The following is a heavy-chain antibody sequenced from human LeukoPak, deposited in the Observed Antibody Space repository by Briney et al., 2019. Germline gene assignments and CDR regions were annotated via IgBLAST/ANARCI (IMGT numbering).Heavy chain of an antibody. J-gene: IGHJ4*02. V-gene: IGHV5-51*01. CDR3: ARRPTTGTSYDY. Sequence: GESLKISRKGSGYSFTSYWIGWVRQMPGKGLELMGTIYPGDSDTRYSPSFQGQVTISADKSISTAHLQWSSLQASDTAMYYCARRPTTGTSYDYWGQGTLVTVSS. D-gene: IGHD1-1*01. CDR1: GYSFTSYW. CDR2: IYPGDSDT.